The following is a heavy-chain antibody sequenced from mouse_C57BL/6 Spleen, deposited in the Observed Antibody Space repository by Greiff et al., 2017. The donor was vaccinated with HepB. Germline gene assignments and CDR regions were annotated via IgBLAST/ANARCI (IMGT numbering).Heavy chain of an antibody. CDR2: INPSNGGT. CDR3: AAGSTMVTTLFDY. J-gene: IGHJ2*01. Sequence: VQLQQSGTELVKPGASVKLSCKASGYTFTSYWMHWVKQRPGQGLEWIGNINPSNGGTNYNEKFKSKATLTVDKSSSTAYMQLSSLTSEDSAVYYCAAGSTMVTTLFDYWGQGTTLTVSS. CDR1: GYTFTSYW. D-gene: IGHD2-2*01. V-gene: IGHV1-53*01.